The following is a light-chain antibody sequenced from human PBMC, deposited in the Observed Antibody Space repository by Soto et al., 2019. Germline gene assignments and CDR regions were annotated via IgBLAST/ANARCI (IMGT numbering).Light chain of an antibody. CDR1: QNINNY. Sequence: DIQMTQSPSSLSASVGDRVTITCQASQNINNYLNWYQQKPGRAPKLLIYDASKLEAGVPSRFSGSGSGTDFTFTISRLQPEDIATYYCQQYDNLPTFGQWTRLEIK. CDR2: DAS. J-gene: IGKJ5*01. V-gene: IGKV1-33*01. CDR3: QQYDNLPT.